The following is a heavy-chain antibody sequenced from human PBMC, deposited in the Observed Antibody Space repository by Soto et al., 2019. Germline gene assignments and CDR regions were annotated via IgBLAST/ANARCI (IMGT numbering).Heavy chain of an antibody. J-gene: IGHJ6*02. CDR1: GDSVSFNSAA. CDR3: ARDIYSRGHGSTPIGTDV. CDR2: TYYRSKWYN. V-gene: IGHV6-1*01. Sequence: SQPLALTWDISGDSVSFNSAAWNWIRQSPSRGLEWLGRTYYRSKWYNDYAVSVKSRITINPDTSKNQFSLQLNSVTPEDTAVCYCARDIYSRGHGSTPIGTDVLGEGTTVTVSS. D-gene: IGHD6-19*01.